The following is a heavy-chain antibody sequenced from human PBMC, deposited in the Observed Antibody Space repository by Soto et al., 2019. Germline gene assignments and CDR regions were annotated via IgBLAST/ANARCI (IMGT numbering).Heavy chain of an antibody. CDR3: ARDPDGGDGNWFDP. CDR2: INPNSGGT. D-gene: IGHD3-16*01. V-gene: IGHV1-2*04. Sequence: QVQLVQSGAEVKKPGASVKVSCKASGYTFTGYYMHWVRQAPGQGLEWMGWINPNSGGTNYAQKFQGWVTMTRDTSISTAYMELSKLRSDDTAVYYCARDPDGGDGNWFDPWGQGTLVTVSS. CDR1: GYTFTGYY. J-gene: IGHJ5*02.